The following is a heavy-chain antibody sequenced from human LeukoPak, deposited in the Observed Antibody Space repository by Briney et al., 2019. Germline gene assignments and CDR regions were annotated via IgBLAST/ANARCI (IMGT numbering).Heavy chain of an antibody. V-gene: IGHV3-21*01. CDR2: ISSSSSYI. CDR3: ARDQIYQLFSWFDP. J-gene: IGHJ5*02. Sequence: PGGSLRLSCAASGFTFSSYSMNWVRQAPGKGLEWVSSISSSSSYIYYADSVKGRFTISRDNAKDSLYLQMNSLRAEDTAVYYCARDQIYQLFSWFDPWGQGTLVTVSS. CDR1: GFTFSSYS. D-gene: IGHD2-2*01.